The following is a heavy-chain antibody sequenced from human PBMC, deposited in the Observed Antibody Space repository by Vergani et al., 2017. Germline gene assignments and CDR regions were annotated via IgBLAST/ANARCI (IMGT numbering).Heavy chain of an antibody. D-gene: IGHD5-18*01. CDR1: GFTFSSYA. CDR3: AKDGEGYSYGYRHFDY. Sequence: EVQLLESGGGLVQPGGSLRLSCAASGFTFSSYAMGWVRQAPGKGLEWVSASSGSGGSTYYADSVKGRFTISRDNSKNTLYLQMNSLRAEDTAVYYCAKDGEGYSYGYRHFDYWGQGTLVTVSS. V-gene: IGHV3-23*01. J-gene: IGHJ4*02. CDR2: SSGSGGST.